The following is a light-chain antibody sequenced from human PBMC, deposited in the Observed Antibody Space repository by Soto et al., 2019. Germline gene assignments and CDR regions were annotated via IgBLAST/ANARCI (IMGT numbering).Light chain of an antibody. J-gene: IGLJ1*01. CDR1: SNDVGAYNY. V-gene: IGLV2-14*01. CDR3: SSNTTSITYV. CDR2: EVS. Sequence: QSALTQPASVSGSPGQSITISCTGTSNDVGAYNYVSWYQQHLGKAPKLMIYEVSNRPSGISNRFSGSKSGNTASLTISGLQAEDEADYYCSSNTTSITYVFGTGTKVTVL.